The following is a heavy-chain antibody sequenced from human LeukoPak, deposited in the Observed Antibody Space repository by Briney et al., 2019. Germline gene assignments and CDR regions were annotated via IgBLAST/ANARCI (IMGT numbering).Heavy chain of an antibody. D-gene: IGHD4-17*01. CDR3: ARLSTVTTLHAFDI. V-gene: IGHV4-39*01. Sequence: PSETLSLTCTVSGGSISSSSYYWGWIRQPPGKGLEWFGSIYYSGSTYYNPSLKSRVTISVDTSKNQFSLKLSSVTAADTAVYYCARLSTVTTLHAFDIWGEGTMVTVSS. CDR1: GGSISSSSYY. CDR2: IYYSGST. J-gene: IGHJ3*02.